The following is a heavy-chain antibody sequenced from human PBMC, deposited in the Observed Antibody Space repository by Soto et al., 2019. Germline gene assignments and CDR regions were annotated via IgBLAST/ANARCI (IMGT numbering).Heavy chain of an antibody. D-gene: IGHD6-13*01. CDR1: GGSISSSSYY. V-gene: IGHV4-39*02. Sequence: QLQLQESGPGLVKPSETLSLTCTVSGGSISSSSYYWGWIRQPPGKGLEWIGSIYYSGSTYYNPSLKSRVTVSVDTSKNQFSLKLSSVTAADTAVYYCARDHAAAGTFVYWGQGTLVTVSS. CDR3: ARDHAAAGTFVY. J-gene: IGHJ4*02. CDR2: IYYSGST.